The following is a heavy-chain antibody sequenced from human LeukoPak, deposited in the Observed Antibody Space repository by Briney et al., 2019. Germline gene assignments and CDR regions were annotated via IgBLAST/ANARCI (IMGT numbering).Heavy chain of an antibody. CDR3: AREDSGGWLSAY. D-gene: IGHD2-15*01. Sequence: PGRSLRLSCAASGSMFSEHGMHWIRQAPGKGLEWVAVIWHDGSKQLYADSVKGRFSISRDDSTSTLYLQMNSLRAEDTAVYYCAREDSGGWLSAYWGQGTLVTVSS. J-gene: IGHJ4*02. CDR2: IWHDGSKQ. V-gene: IGHV3-33*01. CDR1: GSMFSEHG.